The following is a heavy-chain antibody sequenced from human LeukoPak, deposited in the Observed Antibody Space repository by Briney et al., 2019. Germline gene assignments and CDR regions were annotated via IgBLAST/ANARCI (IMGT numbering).Heavy chain of an antibody. CDR3: ASFTSIVVVTAGAFDI. D-gene: IGHD3-22*01. CDR2: INPSGGST. J-gene: IGHJ3*02. CDR1: GYTFTSYY. Sequence: GASVKVSCKASGYTFTSYYMHWVRQAPGQGLEWMGIINPSGGSTSYAQKFQGRVTMTRDTSTSTVYMELSSLRSEDTAVYYCASFTSIVVVTAGAFDIWGQGTMVTVSS. V-gene: IGHV1-46*01.